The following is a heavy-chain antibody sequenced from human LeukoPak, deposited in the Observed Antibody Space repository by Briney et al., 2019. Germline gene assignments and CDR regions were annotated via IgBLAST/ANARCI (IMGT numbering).Heavy chain of an antibody. V-gene: IGHV1-46*01. CDR2: INPSGGST. CDR3: ARNFRSVVPAAIFDY. D-gene: IGHD2-2*02. CDR1: GYTFTSYY. Sequence: ASVKVSCKASGYTFTSYYMHWVRQAPGQGLEWMGIINPSGGSTSYAQKFQGRVTMTRDTSTSTVYMELSSLRSEDTAVYYCARNFRSVVPAAIFDYWGQGTLVTVSS. J-gene: IGHJ4*02.